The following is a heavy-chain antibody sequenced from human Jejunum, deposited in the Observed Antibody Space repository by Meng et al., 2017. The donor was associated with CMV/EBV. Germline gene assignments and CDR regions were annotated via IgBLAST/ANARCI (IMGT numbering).Heavy chain of an antibody. D-gene: IGHD4-11*01. CDR3: AKDAYSKGDY. CDR2: IKQDGSEK. CDR1: GSIFSSCW. Sequence: SCAASGSIFSSCWMSWVRQAPGKGLEWVANIKQDGSEKYYVDSVKGRFTISRDNAKNSLYLQMNSLRAEDTAVYYCAKDAYSKGDYWGQGTLVTVSS. V-gene: IGHV3-7*01. J-gene: IGHJ4*02.